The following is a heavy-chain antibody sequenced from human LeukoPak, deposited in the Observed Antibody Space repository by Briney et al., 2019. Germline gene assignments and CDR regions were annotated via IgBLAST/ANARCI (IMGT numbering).Heavy chain of an antibody. CDR1: GGSINDYY. CDR2: VFTSGST. V-gene: IGHV4-4*07. J-gene: IGHJ1*01. D-gene: IGHD3-22*01. Sequence: SQTLSLTCTVSGGSINDYYWSWIRQPAGKGLQWIGRVFTSGSTNYNPSLKSRVTMSIDTSKNQCSLRLTSVTAADTAMYYCARVAGYYYDSSGYSRAEYFQHWGQGTLVTVSS. CDR3: ARVAGYYYDSSGYSRAEYFQH.